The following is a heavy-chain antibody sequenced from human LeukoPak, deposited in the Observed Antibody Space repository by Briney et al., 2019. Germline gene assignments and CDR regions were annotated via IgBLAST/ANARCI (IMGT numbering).Heavy chain of an antibody. Sequence: GGSLRLSCAASGFTFSNYWMSWVRQAPGKGLEWVSAISGSGGSTYYADSVKGRFTISRDNSKNTLYLQMNSLRAEDTAVYYCAKDTVPAAMYYYYYMDVWGKGTTVTVSS. D-gene: IGHD2-2*01. CDR3: AKDTVPAAMYYYYYMDV. V-gene: IGHV3-23*01. CDR2: ISGSGGST. J-gene: IGHJ6*03. CDR1: GFTFSNYW.